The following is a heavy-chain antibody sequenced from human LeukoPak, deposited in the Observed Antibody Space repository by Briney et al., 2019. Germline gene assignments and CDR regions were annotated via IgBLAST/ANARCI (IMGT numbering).Heavy chain of an antibody. V-gene: IGHV1-69*13. Sequence: ASVTVSCKASGGTFSSHAISWVRQAPGQGLEWMGGIIPIFGTANYAQKFQGRVTITADESTSTAYMELSSLRSEDTAVYYCARIEPPAYCGGDCYARGLWDIWGQGTMVTVSS. CDR1: GGTFSSHA. D-gene: IGHD2-21*02. CDR3: ARIEPPAYCGGDCYARGLWDI. J-gene: IGHJ3*02. CDR2: IIPIFGTA.